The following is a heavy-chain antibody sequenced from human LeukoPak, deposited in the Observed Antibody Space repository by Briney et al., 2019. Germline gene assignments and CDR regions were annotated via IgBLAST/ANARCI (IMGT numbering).Heavy chain of an antibody. Sequence: PAGSLRLSRAASGFTFSSYGMNWVRQAPGKGLEWVSSIRNSSSYIYYADSVKGRFTISRDNAKNSLYLQMNNLRAEDTAVYYWARLRDRQVLGNWGQGTLVTVSS. V-gene: IGHV3-21*01. CDR1: GFTFSSYG. J-gene: IGHJ4*02. D-gene: IGHD5-24*01. CDR2: IRNSSSYI. CDR3: ARLRDRQVLGN.